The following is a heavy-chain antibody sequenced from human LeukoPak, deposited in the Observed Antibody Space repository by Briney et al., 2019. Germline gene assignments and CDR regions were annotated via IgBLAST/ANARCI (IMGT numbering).Heavy chain of an antibody. D-gene: IGHD6-13*01. CDR1: GGSFSGYY. Sequence: SETLSLTCAVYGGSFSGYYWSWIRQPPGKGLEWIGEINHSGSTNYNPSLKSRVTISVDTSKNQFSLKLSSVTAADTAVYYCARGLGYSLPNWGQGTLVTVSS. V-gene: IGHV4-34*01. CDR3: ARGLGYSLPN. CDR2: INHSGST. J-gene: IGHJ4*02.